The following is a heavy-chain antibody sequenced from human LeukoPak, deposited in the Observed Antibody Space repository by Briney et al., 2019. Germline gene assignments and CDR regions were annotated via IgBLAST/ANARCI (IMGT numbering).Heavy chain of an antibody. CDR3: ARVLPVPYLLDS. D-gene: IGHD3-10*02. CDR1: GQSTTRGYY. J-gene: IGHJ4*02. CDR2: FFESEKS. Sequence: PSETLSLTCGISGQSTTRGYYWAWFRQSPEKGPEWIATFFESEKSFYNASLKSRAIMSLDTSKSQFSLNLTSVTAADTAVYYCARVLPVPYLLDSWGQGTHVTVSS. V-gene: IGHV4-38-2*01.